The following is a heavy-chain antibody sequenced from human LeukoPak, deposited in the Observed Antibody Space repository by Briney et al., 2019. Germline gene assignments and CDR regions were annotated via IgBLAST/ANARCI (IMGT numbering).Heavy chain of an antibody. V-gene: IGHV1-2*02. Sequence: ASVKVSCKASGYTFTGYYMHWVRQAPGQGLEWMGWINPNSGGTNYAQKFQGRVTMTRDTSISTAYMELSRLRSDDTAVYYCARVGGVGYCSGGSCYAIDYWGQGTLATVSS. J-gene: IGHJ4*02. CDR1: GYTFTGYY. D-gene: IGHD2-15*01. CDR2: INPNSGGT. CDR3: ARVGGVGYCSGGSCYAIDY.